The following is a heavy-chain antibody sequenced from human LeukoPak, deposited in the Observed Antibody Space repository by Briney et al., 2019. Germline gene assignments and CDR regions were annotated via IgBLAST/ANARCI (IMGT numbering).Heavy chain of an antibody. D-gene: IGHD3-3*01. CDR3: AKAPYDFWSGSFYYGMDV. CDR2: ISWNSGSI. V-gene: IGHV3-9*01. J-gene: IGHJ6*02. CDR1: GFTFDDYA. Sequence: PGGSLRLSCAASGFTFDDYAMHWVRQAPGKGLEWVSGISWNSGSIGYADSVKGRFTISRDNAKNSLYLQMNSLRAEDTALYYCAKAPYDFWSGSFYYGMDVWGQGTTVTVSS.